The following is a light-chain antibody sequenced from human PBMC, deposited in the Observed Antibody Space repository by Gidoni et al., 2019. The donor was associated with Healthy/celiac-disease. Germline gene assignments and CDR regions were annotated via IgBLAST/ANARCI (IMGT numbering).Light chain of an antibody. V-gene: IGKV1-9*01. CDR3: QQLNSYPVFT. CDR1: QGISSY. J-gene: IGKJ3*01. Sequence: DIQLTQSPSFLSASVGDRVIITCRASQGISSYLAWYQQKPGKAPKLLIYAASTLQSGVPSRFSGSGSGTEFTLTISSLQPEDFATYYCQQLNSYPVFTFGPXTKVDIK. CDR2: AAS.